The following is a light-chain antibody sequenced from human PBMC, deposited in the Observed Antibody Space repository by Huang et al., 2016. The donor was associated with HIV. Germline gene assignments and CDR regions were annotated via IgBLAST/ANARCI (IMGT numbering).Light chain of an antibody. J-gene: IGKJ1*01. CDR2: AAS. Sequence: MTQSPPSLSATIGDRVTLTCRASRDISTFLAWYQQKPGTPPIRLIYAASILHSGVPSRFGGGGSGTNFTLTVSSLQPEDVANYYCQKYDSAPRTFGQGTKLEL. V-gene: IGKV1-27*01. CDR1: RDISTF. CDR3: QKYDSAPRT.